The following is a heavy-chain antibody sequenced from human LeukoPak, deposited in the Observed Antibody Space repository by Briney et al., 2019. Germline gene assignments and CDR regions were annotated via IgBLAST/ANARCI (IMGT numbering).Heavy chain of an antibody. D-gene: IGHD1-26*01. V-gene: IGHV4-59*12. J-gene: IGHJ3*02. CDR3: ARDREIVGASDAFDI. Sequence: SETLSLTCTVSGGSISSYYWSWIRQPPGKGLEWIGYIYYSGSTNYNPSLMSRVTISVDTSKNQFSLKVSSVTAADTAVYYCARDREIVGASDAFDIWGQGTMVTVSS. CDR1: GGSISSYY. CDR2: IYYSGST.